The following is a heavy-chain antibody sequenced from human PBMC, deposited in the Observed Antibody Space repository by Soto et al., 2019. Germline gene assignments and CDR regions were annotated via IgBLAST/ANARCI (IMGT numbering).Heavy chain of an antibody. Sequence: QVQLQESGPGLVKPSETLSLTCTVSGGSISTYYWTWIRQPPGKGLEWIGYIYYSGSTSYNPSLKSRVSISLDRSGNQFSLKLNSVTAADTAVYYCARDVYSSSWTGRWFDRWGQGTLVTVSS. CDR2: IYYSGST. V-gene: IGHV4-59*01. CDR3: ARDVYSSSWTGRWFDR. J-gene: IGHJ5*02. D-gene: IGHD6-13*01. CDR1: GGSISTYY.